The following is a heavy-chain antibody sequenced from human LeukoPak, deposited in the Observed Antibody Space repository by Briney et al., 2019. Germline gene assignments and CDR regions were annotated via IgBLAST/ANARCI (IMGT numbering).Heavy chain of an antibody. V-gene: IGHV3-30*18. D-gene: IGHD6-19*01. Sequence: GGSLRLSCAASGFTFSSYGMHWVRQAPGKGLEWVAVISYDGSNKYYADSGKGRFTISRDNSKNTLYLQMNSLRAEDTAVYYCAKGSQGSGWPFFDYWGQGTLVTVSS. CDR1: GFTFSSYG. CDR2: ISYDGSNK. CDR3: AKGSQGSGWPFFDY. J-gene: IGHJ4*02.